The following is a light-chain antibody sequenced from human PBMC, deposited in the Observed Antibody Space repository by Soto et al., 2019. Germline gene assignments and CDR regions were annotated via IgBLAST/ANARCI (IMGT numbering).Light chain of an antibody. CDR1: QDITSY. V-gene: IGKV1-33*01. CDR3: QHCDYLPI. Sequence: DIQMTQSPSSLSASVGDRVTITCQASQDITSYLNWYQHKPGKAPNLLIYDASILEAGVPPRFSGSGSVTDFTLTISSLQPEDVATYYCQHCDYLPIFGPGTTVDFK. J-gene: IGKJ3*01. CDR2: DAS.